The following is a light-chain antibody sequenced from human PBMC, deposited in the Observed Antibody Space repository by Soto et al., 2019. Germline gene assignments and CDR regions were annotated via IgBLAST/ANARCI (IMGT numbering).Light chain of an antibody. V-gene: IGKV3-20*01. J-gene: IGKJ3*01. Sequence: NVLTQSPGTLSLSPGERATLSCRASQSVSPSYLAWYQQKPGQAPRLLIHGASSRATGIPDRFSGSVSGTDFTLTISRLEPEDFAVYYCQQYGSSPRTFGPGTKVDIK. CDR3: QQYGSSPRT. CDR2: GAS. CDR1: QSVSPSY.